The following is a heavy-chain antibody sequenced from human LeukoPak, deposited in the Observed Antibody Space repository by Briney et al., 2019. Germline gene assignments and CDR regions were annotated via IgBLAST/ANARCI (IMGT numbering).Heavy chain of an antibody. Sequence: ASVKVSCKASGGTFSSYAISWVRQAPGQGLEWMGRINPNSGGTNYAQNFQGRVTMTRDTSISTAYMELSRLSSDDTAVYYCARKKENASGGYDYWGQGTLVTVSS. V-gene: IGHV1-2*06. D-gene: IGHD3-10*01. J-gene: IGHJ4*02. CDR3: ARKKENASGGYDY. CDR1: GGTFSSYA. CDR2: INPNSGGT.